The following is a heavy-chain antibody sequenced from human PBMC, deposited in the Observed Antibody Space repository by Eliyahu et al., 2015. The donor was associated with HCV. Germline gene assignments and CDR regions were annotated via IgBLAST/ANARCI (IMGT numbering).Heavy chain of an antibody. CDR1: XFPFRTYW. V-gene: IGHV3-7*01. CDR3: ARDSSSWNNWFDP. CDR2: IKEDGSEK. Sequence: EVQLVESGGGLVQPGGSLRLSCAASXFPFRTYWXXWVRQAPGKGLEWVANIKEDGSEKYYVDSVRGRVTISRDNAKNSLYLQMNSLRVEDTAVYYCARDSSSWNNWFDPWGQGTLVTVSS. J-gene: IGHJ5*02. D-gene: IGHD6-13*01.